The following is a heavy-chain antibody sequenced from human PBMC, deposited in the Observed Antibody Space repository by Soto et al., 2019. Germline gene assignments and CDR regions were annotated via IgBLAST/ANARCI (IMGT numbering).Heavy chain of an antibody. Sequence: PGESLKISCKGSGYSFTSYWISWVRQMPGKGLEWMGRIDPSDSYTNYSPSFQGHVTISADKSISTAYLQWSSLKASDTAMYYCARRVTTLYYYYGMDVWGQGTTVTVSS. CDR2: IDPSDSYT. J-gene: IGHJ6*02. D-gene: IGHD4-4*01. CDR1: GYSFTSYW. CDR3: ARRVTTLYYYYGMDV. V-gene: IGHV5-10-1*01.